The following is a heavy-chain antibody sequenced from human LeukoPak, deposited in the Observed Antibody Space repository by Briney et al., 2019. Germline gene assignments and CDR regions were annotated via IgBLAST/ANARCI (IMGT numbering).Heavy chain of an antibody. J-gene: IGHJ4*02. V-gene: IGHV1-24*01. D-gene: IGHD3-3*01. CDR1: GYTLTELS. CDR2: FDPEDGET. CDR3: ARGRGLGVVSPYFDY. Sequence: ASVKVSCKVSGYTLTELSMHWVRQAPGKGLEWMGGFDPEDGETIYAQKFQGRVTITADESTSTAYMELSSLRSEDTAVYYCARGRGLGVVSPYFDYWGQGTLVTVSS.